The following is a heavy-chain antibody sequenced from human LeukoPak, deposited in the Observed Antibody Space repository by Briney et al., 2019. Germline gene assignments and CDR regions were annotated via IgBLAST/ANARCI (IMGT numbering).Heavy chain of an antibody. CDR1: GDSVSTSGVA. J-gene: IGHJ3*01. CDR3: ARGRASAFDV. CDR2: TYYTSKWNT. D-gene: IGHD6-25*01. Sequence: SQTLSLTRAISGDSVSTSGVAWNCVRQSPSRGLEWLGRTYYTSKWNTDYAVSVKSRIVVNPDTSKNQFSLQLNSVTSEDTAVYYCARGRASAFDVWG. V-gene: IGHV6-1*01.